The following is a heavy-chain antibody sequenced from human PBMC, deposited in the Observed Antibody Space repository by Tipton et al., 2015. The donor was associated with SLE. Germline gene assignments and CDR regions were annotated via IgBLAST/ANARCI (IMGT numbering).Heavy chain of an antibody. D-gene: IGHD1-26*01. CDR3: AKDVGSRGSYPNWFDP. Sequence: SLRLSCAASGFTFSSYAMSWVRQAPGKGLEWVSAISGSGGSTYYADSVKGRFTISRDNSKNTLYLQMNSLRAEDTAVYYCAKDVGSRGSYPNWFDPWGQGTLVTVSS. CDR1: GFTFSSYA. J-gene: IGHJ5*02. CDR2: ISGSGGST. V-gene: IGHV3-23*01.